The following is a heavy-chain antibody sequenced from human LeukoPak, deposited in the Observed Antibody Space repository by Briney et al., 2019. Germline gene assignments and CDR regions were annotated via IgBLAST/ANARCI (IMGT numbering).Heavy chain of an antibody. D-gene: IGHD6-25*01. J-gene: IGHJ6*03. CDR2: IYHSGST. V-gene: IGHV4-59*12. CDR1: GGSISYYY. Sequence: SETLSLTCTVSGGSISYYYWSWIRQSPGKGLEWIASIYHSGSTNYNPSLKSRVTISVDTSKNQFSLKLSSVTAADTAVYYCARSQRRSTIRYYYYYMDVWGKGTTVTVSS. CDR3: ARSQRRSTIRYYYYYMDV.